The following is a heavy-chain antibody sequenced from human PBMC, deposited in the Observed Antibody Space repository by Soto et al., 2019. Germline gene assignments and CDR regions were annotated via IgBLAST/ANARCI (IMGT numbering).Heavy chain of an antibody. CDR3: AKDKWELSYYFDH. CDR2: ISWNSGRI. J-gene: IGHJ4*02. CDR1: GFTFDDYA. Sequence: EVQLVESGGGLVQPGRSLRLSCAASGFTFDDYAMHWARQAPGKGLEWVSIISWNSGRIGYADSVKGRFTITRDNAKNSLYLQMNSLRAEDTALYYCAKDKWELSYYFDHWGQGTLVTVSS. D-gene: IGHD1-26*01. V-gene: IGHV3-9*01.